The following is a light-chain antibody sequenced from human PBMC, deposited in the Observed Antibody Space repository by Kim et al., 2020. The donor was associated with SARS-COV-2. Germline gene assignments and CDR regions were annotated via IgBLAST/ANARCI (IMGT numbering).Light chain of an antibody. CDR2: GAS. J-gene: IGKJ4*02. Sequence: MTQSPATLSASPGERATLTCRASQSVTSNLAWYQQKPGQAPRLLLYGASTRDTGIPARFSGSGSGTEFTLTISSLQSEDFAVYYCQQQNNNAPLTFGEGTKVDIK. CDR3: QQQNNNAPLT. CDR1: QSVTSN. V-gene: IGKV3-15*01.